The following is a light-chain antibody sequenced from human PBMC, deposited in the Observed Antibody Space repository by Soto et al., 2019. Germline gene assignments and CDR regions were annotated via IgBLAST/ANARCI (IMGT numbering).Light chain of an antibody. V-gene: IGKV3-20*01. Sequence: EIVLTQSPGTLSLSPGERATLSCRARQSFSTRYLAWYQQKPGQAPRLRIYGASSRATGIPDRFSGSGSGTDFNFTISRLEPEDFAVYYYQQYGTSPYTFGQGTMLEIK. J-gene: IGKJ2*01. CDR3: QQYGTSPYT. CDR2: GAS. CDR1: QSFSTRY.